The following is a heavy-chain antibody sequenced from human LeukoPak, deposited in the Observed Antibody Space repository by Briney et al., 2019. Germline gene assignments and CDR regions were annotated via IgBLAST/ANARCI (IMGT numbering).Heavy chain of an antibody. J-gene: IGHJ6*02. CDR3: AKDGLAGRFDSSVPGIYDGLDV. CDR2: ISYDGQNK. Sequence: GRSLRLSCAASGFMFSTYGMHWVRQAPGKGLEWVAVISYDGQNKYYGDSVRGRLTIARDNSKNTLHLQMNSLRREDTAMYYCAKDGLAGRFDSSVPGIYDGLDVWGQGTTVTVSS. V-gene: IGHV3-30*18. CDR1: GFMFSTYG. D-gene: IGHD6-19*01.